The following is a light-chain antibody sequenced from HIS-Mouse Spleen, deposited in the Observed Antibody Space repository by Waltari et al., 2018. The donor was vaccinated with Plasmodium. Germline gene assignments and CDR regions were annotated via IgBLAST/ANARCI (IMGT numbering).Light chain of an antibody. J-gene: IGLJ1*01. CDR1: SSDVGSDNL. CDR3: CSYAGSSTYV. V-gene: IGLV2-23*01. Sequence: QSALTQPASVSGSPGQSITIPCTGTSSDVGSDNLVSWYQQHPGKAPKIMIYEGSKRPSGVSNRFSGSKSGNTASLTISGLQAEDEADYYCCSYAGSSTYVFGTGTKVTVL. CDR2: EGS.